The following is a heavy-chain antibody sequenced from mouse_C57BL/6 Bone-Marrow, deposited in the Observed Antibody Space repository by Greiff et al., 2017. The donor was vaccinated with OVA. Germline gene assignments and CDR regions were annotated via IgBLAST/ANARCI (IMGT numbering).Heavy chain of an antibody. CDR1: GYTFTSYD. D-gene: IGHD1-1*01. Sequence: QVQLQQSGPELVKPGASVKLSCKASGYTFTSYDINWVKQRPGQGLEWIGWIYPRDGSTKYNEKFKGKATLTVDTSSSTAYMELHSLTSEDSAVYFCAGSSITTVVGPFAYWGQGTLVTVSA. CDR2: IYPRDGST. J-gene: IGHJ3*01. V-gene: IGHV1-85*01. CDR3: AGSSITTVVGPFAY.